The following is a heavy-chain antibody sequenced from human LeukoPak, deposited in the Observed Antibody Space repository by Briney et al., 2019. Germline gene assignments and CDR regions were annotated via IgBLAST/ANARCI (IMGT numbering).Heavy chain of an antibody. CDR1: GFTFSSHW. D-gene: IGHD6-19*01. V-gene: IGHV3-7*01. CDR2: IKQAGSEK. CDR3: ARERMGSSGHFDS. Sequence: GGSLRLSCAASGFTFSSHWMSWVRQAPGKGLEWVANIKQAGSEKYYVDSVKGRFTISRDNAKNSLYLQMNSLRAEDTAVYYYARERMGSSGHFDSWGQGTLVTVSS. J-gene: IGHJ4*02.